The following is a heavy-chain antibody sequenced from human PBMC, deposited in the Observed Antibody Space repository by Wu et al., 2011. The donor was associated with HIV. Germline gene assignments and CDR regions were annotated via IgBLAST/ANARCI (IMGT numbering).Heavy chain of an antibody. Sequence: QVQLVQSGAEVKKPGASVKVSCKASGYTFISYGISWVRQAPGQGPEWMGWISVYNGNTKYAQKLQGRVTMTIDRSTSTAYMELRSLRPDETAVYYCARDGHCISTRCYDGTLDYWAEGTLVTVSS. J-gene: IGHJ4*02. CDR2: ISVYNGNT. D-gene: IGHD2-2*03. CDR1: GYTFISYG. CDR3: ARDGHCISTRCYDGTLDY. V-gene: IGHV1-18*01.